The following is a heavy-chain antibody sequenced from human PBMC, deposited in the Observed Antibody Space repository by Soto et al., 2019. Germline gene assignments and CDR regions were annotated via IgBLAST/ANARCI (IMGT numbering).Heavy chain of an antibody. CDR2: ISGSGGST. CDR3: AKGLEYYYDSSGYYYGMEV. V-gene: IGHV3-23*04. Sequence: VQLVESGGGLVQPGGSLRLSCAASGFTFSSYAMSWVRQAPGKGLEWVSAISGSGGSTYYADSVKGRFTISRDNSKNTLYLQMNSLRAEDTAVYYCAKGLEYYYDSSGYYYGMEVWGQGTTVTVSS. CDR1: GFTFSSYA. D-gene: IGHD3-22*01. J-gene: IGHJ6*02.